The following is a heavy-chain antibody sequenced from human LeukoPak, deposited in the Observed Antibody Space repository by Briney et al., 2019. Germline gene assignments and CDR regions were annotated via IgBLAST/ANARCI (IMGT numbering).Heavy chain of an antibody. D-gene: IGHD3-9*01. V-gene: IGHV3-23*01. CDR1: GFTFSSYA. CDR3: AKAEYYDILTGYYD. J-gene: IGHJ4*02. CDR2: ISGSGGST. Sequence: PGGSLRLSCAASGFTFSSYAMSWVRQAPGKGLEWVSAISGSGGSTYYADSVKGRFTISRDNSKNTLYLQMNSLRAEDTAVYYCAKAEYYDILTGYYDWGQGTLVTVSS.